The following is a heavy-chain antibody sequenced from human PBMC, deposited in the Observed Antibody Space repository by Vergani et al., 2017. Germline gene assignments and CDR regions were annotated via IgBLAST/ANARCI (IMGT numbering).Heavy chain of an antibody. J-gene: IGHJ6*02. CDR3: ARDTDVVVVAARSDYYYGMDV. V-gene: IGHV4-39*02. CDR1: GGSISSGGYY. CDR2: IYYSGST. D-gene: IGHD2-15*01. Sequence: QVQLQESGPGLVKPSQTLSLTCTVSGGSISSGGYYWGWIRQPPGKGLEWIGSIYYSGSTYYNPSLKSRVTISVDTSKNQFSLKLSSVTAADTAVYYCARDTDVVVVAARSDYYYGMDVWGQGTTVTVSS.